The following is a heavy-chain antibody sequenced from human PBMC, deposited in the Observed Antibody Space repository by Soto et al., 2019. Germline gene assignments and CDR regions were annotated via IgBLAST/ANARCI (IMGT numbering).Heavy chain of an antibody. CDR1: GYTFTSCG. V-gene: IGHV1-18*01. Sequence: ASVKVSCKASGYTFTSCGISWVRQAPGQGLEWMGWISAYNGNTNYAQKLQGRVTMTTDTSTSTAYMELRSLRSEDTAVYYCARDLGCSGGSCYRETLNWFDPWGQGTLVTVSS. CDR2: ISAYNGNT. CDR3: ARDLGCSGGSCYRETLNWFDP. D-gene: IGHD2-15*01. J-gene: IGHJ5*02.